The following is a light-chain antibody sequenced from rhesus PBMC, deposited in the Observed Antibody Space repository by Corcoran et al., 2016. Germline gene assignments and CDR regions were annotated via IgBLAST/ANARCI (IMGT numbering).Light chain of an antibody. V-gene: IGLV3S11*01. CDR2: GNT. Sequence: SSGLTQEPALYVALGHTIRMTCQGDSLKTYYASWYQQKPGQVPVLVIYGNTNRPSGIPGRFSGSWSGDKGSLTITGPQVEDEADYYFGSWYNSGNLYIFGAGTRLTVL. CDR1: SLKTYY. CDR3: GSWYNSGNLYI. J-gene: IGLJ1*01.